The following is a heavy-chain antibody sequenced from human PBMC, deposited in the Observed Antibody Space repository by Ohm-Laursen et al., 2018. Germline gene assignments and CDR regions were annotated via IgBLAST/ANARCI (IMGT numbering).Heavy chain of an antibody. CDR1: GFTFSSYS. CDR2: IGSSGGPI. Sequence: SLRLSCAASGFTFSSYSMNWVHQAPGKGLEWVSYIGSSGGPIYYADSVKGRFTISRDNAKNSLYLQMNTLRAEDTAVYYCARDTGGSGQYWGQGTLVTVSS. D-gene: IGHD2-15*01. J-gene: IGHJ4*02. CDR3: ARDTGGSGQY. V-gene: IGHV3-48*04.